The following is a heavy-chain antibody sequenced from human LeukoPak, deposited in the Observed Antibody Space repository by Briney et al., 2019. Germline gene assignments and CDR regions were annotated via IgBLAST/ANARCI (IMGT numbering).Heavy chain of an antibody. CDR3: ASVSSGWYQEYFQH. J-gene: IGHJ1*01. Sequence: PSETLSLTCAVYGGSFSGYYWSWIRQPPGKGLEWIGEINHSGSTNYNPSLKSRVTISVDTSKNQFSLKLSSVTAADTAVYYCASVSSGWYQEYFQHWGQGTLVTVSS. CDR1: GGSFSGYY. V-gene: IGHV4-34*01. CDR2: INHSGST. D-gene: IGHD6-19*01.